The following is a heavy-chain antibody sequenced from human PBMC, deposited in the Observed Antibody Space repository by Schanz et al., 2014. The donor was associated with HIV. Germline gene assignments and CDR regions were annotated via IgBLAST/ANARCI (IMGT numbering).Heavy chain of an antibody. V-gene: IGHV3-21*01. D-gene: IGHD6-6*01. CDR1: GFTFSSYS. J-gene: IGHJ4*02. CDR3: AREAVRFFDY. Sequence: EVQLVESGGGLVKPGGSLRLSCAASGFTFSSYSMNWVRQAPGKGLEWVSSISSSSRYIYYADSVKGRFTISRDNARNSLYLQMNSLRAEDTAVYYCAREAVRFFDYWGQGTLVTVSS. CDR2: ISSSSRYI.